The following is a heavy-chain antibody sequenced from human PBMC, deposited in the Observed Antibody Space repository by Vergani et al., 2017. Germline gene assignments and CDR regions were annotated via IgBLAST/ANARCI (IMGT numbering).Heavy chain of an antibody. Sequence: QVQLVESGGGVVQPGGSLRLSCAASGFTFNSYGMHWVRQAPGKGLEWVASIRSDESRRYYGDSMEGPFTISRDNSKDILYLQMDSLRSEDTALYYCAKYLRDSTDGLPDSWGPGTLVIVSS. CDR2: IRSDESRR. CDR1: GFTFNSYG. J-gene: IGHJ4*02. V-gene: IGHV3-30*02. CDR3: AKYLRDSTDGLPDS. D-gene: IGHD2-21*02.